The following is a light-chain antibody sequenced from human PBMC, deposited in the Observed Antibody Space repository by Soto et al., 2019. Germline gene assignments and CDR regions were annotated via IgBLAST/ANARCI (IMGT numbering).Light chain of an antibody. V-gene: IGKV1-27*01. CDR1: QGIGTY. CDR3: QKYNGAPRT. CDR2: GAS. Sequence: DIQMTQSPSSLSASVGDRVTVTCRASQGIGTYLAWYQQKPGQVPELLIYGASTLQSAVPSRFSGSGSGTDFPLTSNSLQPEDAATYYCQKYNGAPRTFGPGTKVDIK. J-gene: IGKJ3*01.